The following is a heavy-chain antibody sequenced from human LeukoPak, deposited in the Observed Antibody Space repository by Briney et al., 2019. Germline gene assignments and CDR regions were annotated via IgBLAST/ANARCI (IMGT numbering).Heavy chain of an antibody. V-gene: IGHV3-15*01. CDR1: GFTFTNAW. J-gene: IGHJ4*02. Sequence: GGSLRLSCVDSGFTFTNAWMSWVRQAPGKGLEWIGRIKSKTDGETTNYAEPVRGRFTISGDDSKSAVYLQMNSLKIEDTAVYYCTTDLGTYYHGSQRLIPIDYWGQGTLVTVSS. CDR2: IKSKTDGETT. D-gene: IGHD3-10*01. CDR3: TTDLGTYYHGSQRLIPIDY.